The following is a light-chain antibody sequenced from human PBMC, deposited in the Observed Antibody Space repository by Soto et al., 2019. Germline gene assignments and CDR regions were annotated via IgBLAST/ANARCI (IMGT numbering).Light chain of an antibody. CDR2: EVT. V-gene: IGLV2-14*01. J-gene: IGLJ1*01. Sequence: QSALPQPASVSGSPGQSITISCTGTSSDVGGYDFVSWYRQYPGQAPKIVIYEVTHRPSGVPDRCSGSKSGNTASRTISGLQADDEADYYCSSYTITSSPVFGPGTKVTVL. CDR3: SSYTITSSPV. CDR1: SSDVGGYDF.